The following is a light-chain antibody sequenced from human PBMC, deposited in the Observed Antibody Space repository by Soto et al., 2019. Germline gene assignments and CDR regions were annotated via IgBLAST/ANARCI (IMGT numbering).Light chain of an antibody. CDR2: EVS. Sequence: ALTQPPSASGSPGQSVTISCTGTSSDVGVYNYVSWYQQHPGKAPKLMIYEVSKRPSGVPDRFSGSKSGNTASLTVSGLQAEDEADYYCSSFAGNNNLVFGGGTKLTVL. J-gene: IGLJ2*01. CDR1: SSDVGVYNY. CDR3: SSFAGNNNLV. V-gene: IGLV2-8*01.